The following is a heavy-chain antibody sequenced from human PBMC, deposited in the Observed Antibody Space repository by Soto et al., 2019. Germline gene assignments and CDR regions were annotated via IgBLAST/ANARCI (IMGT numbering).Heavy chain of an antibody. J-gene: IGHJ4*02. CDR1: GGSISSYY. CDR3: AGYVTTLFDY. D-gene: IGHD4-17*01. V-gene: IGHV4-59*01. CDR2: IYCSGST. Sequence: SETLSLTCTVSGGSISSYYWSWIRQPPGKGLEWIGYIYCSGSTNYNPSLKSRVTISVDTSKNQFSLKLSSVTAADTAVYYCAGYVTTLFDYWGQGTLVTVSS.